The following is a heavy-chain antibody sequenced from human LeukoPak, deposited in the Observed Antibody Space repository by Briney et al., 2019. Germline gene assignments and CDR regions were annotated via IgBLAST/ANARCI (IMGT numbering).Heavy chain of an antibody. Sequence: ASVKVSCKASGYTFTSYGISWVRQAPGQGLEWMGWISAYNGNTNYAQKLQGRVTMTTDTSTSTAYMELRSPRSDDTAVYYCARVPDYYGSGRLDDYWGQGTLVTVSS. CDR1: GYTFTSYG. CDR2: ISAYNGNT. J-gene: IGHJ4*02. D-gene: IGHD3-10*01. CDR3: ARVPDYYGSGRLDDY. V-gene: IGHV1-18*01.